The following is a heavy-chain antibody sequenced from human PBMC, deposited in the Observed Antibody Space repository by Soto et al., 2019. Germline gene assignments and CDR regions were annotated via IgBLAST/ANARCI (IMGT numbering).Heavy chain of an antibody. CDR3: ARCMGFDGSGYAFFGS. V-gene: IGHV3-21*01. J-gene: IGHJ4*02. D-gene: IGHD3-10*01. Sequence: EVQLVESGGGLVKPGGSLRLSCAASGFTFSGHTINWVRQAPGKGLEWVSSVSSSSSYIYYADSVKGRFTVSRDNAEKSLYLQMNSLRAEDTAMYYCARCMGFDGSGYAFFGSWGQGTLVTVSS. CDR2: VSSSSSYI. CDR1: GFTFSGHT.